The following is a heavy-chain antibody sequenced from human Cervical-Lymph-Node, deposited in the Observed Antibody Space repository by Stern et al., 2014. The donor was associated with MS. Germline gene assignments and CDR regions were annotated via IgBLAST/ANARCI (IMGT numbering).Heavy chain of an antibody. J-gene: IGHJ3*01. CDR2: IYYTGRT. CDR3: ARVGYYYGSGSYSSAFDV. Sequence: QLQLQESGPGLVKPSGTLSLTCAVSGGSIRTSNWWSWVRQPPGKGLGWIGDIYYTGRTNYNPPIGSRVLILVDKSNNRFSLKLTSVTAADTAVYYCARVGYYYGSGSYSSAFDVWGQGTMVTVSS. D-gene: IGHD3-10*01. CDR1: GGSIRTSNW. V-gene: IGHV4-4*02.